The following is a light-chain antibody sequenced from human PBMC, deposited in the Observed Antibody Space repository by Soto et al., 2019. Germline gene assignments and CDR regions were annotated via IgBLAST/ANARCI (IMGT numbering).Light chain of an antibody. Sequence: EVVLTQSPATLSLSPGERATLSCRASQSVRNFLAWYQQKPGQAPRLLIYEASNRAAGIPARFSGSGSGTDFTLTISSLEAEDVGVYYCQQRTNWPRGTFGQGTNLEI. CDR3: QQRTNWPRGT. CDR1: QSVRNF. V-gene: IGKV3-11*01. J-gene: IGKJ2*02. CDR2: EAS.